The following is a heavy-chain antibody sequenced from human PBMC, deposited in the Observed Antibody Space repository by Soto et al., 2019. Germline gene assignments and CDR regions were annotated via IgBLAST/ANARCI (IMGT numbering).Heavy chain of an antibody. CDR3: AKDLSLMVYAQSFDY. CDR2: IIPVFGTA. CDR1: GGTFSSYA. Sequence: SVKVSCKASGGTFSSYAISWVRQAPGQGLEWMGGIIPVFGTANYAQKVQGRVTITADESTSTAYMELSSLRSEDTAVYYCAKDLSLMVYAQSFDYWGQGTLVTLSS. V-gene: IGHV1-69*13. J-gene: IGHJ4*02. D-gene: IGHD2-8*01.